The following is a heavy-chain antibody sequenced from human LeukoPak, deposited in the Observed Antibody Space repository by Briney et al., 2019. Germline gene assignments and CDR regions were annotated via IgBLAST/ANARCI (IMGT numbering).Heavy chain of an antibody. V-gene: IGHV4-31*03. CDR2: IYYSVST. Sequence: PSQTLSLTCTVSGGSISSGGYYWSWIRQHPGKGLEWIGYIYYSVSTYYNPSLKSRVTISVDTSKNQFSLKLSSVTAADTAVYYCARAGGGYDPIDYWGQGTLVTVSS. J-gene: IGHJ4*02. CDR3: ARAGGGYDPIDY. D-gene: IGHD5-12*01. CDR1: GGSISSGGYY.